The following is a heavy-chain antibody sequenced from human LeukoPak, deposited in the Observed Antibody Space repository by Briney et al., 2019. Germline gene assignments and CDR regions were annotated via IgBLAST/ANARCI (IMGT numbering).Heavy chain of an antibody. CDR1: GFTFSSYS. Sequence: PGGSLRLSCAASGFTFSSYSMNWVRQAPGKGLEWVSSISSSSSYIYYADSVKGRFTISRDNAKNSLYLQMNSLRAEDTAVYYCARSGSGWPEYFQHWGQGTLVTVSS. D-gene: IGHD6-19*01. J-gene: IGHJ1*01. CDR3: ARSGSGWPEYFQH. CDR2: ISSSSSYI. V-gene: IGHV3-21*01.